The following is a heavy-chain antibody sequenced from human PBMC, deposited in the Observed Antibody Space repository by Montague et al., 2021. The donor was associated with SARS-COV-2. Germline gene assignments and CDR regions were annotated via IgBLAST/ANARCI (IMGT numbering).Heavy chain of an antibody. CDR1: GDSISTDNW. J-gene: IGHJ6*02. Sequence: SETLSLTCIVSGDSISTDNWWTWVRLPPGKGLEWVGEIYHTGSTKYNPSLKSRVTMSVDTSKDQFSLKLSSVTAADTAVYYCARDRPRSYCYDSGTYTWGGYGMDVWGQGTTVAVSS. CDR3: ARDRPRSYCYDSGTYTWGGYGMDV. D-gene: IGHD3-10*01. CDR2: IYHTGST. V-gene: IGHV4-4*02.